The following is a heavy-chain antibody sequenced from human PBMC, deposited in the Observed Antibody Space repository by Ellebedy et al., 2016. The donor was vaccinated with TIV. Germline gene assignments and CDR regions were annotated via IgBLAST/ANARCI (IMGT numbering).Heavy chain of an antibody. CDR3: ARDLHWNDFLVDY. J-gene: IGHJ4*02. CDR1: GFSFSSYW. V-gene: IGHV3-7*01. Sequence: GESLKISCVASGFSFSSYWMTWVRQAPGKGLEWVANIKQDGSEKHYVDSVKGRFTISRDNAKNSLYLQMNSLRAEDTAVYYCARDLHWNDFLVDYWGQGTLVTVSS. CDR2: IKQDGSEK. D-gene: IGHD1-1*01.